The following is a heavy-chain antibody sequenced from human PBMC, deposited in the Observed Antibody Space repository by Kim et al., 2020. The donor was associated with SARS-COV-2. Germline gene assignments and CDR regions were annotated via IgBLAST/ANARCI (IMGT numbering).Heavy chain of an antibody. V-gene: IGHV1-2*02. D-gene: IGHD2-21*01. Sequence: ASVKVSCKASGYTFTGYYMHWVRQAPGQGLEWTGWINPNSGGTNYAQKFQGRVTMTRDTSISTAYMELSRLRSDDTAVYYCARRAITFDYYYYMDVWGKGTTVTVSS. J-gene: IGHJ6*03. CDR1: GYTFTGYY. CDR3: ARRAITFDYYYYMDV. CDR2: INPNSGGT.